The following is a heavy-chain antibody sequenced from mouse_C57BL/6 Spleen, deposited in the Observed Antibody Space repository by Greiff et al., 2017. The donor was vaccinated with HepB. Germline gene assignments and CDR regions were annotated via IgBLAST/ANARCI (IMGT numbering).Heavy chain of an antibody. V-gene: IGHV5-4*03. CDR2: ISDGGSYT. J-gene: IGHJ4*01. CDR1: GFTFSSYA. D-gene: IGHD4-1*01. CDR3: ARVGTGAMDY. Sequence: EVKVVDSGGGLVKPGGSLKLSCAASGFTFSSYAMSWVRQTPEKRLEWVATISDGGSYTYYPDNVKGRFTISRDNAKNNLYLQMSHLKSEDTAMYYCARVGTGAMDYWGQGTSVTVSS.